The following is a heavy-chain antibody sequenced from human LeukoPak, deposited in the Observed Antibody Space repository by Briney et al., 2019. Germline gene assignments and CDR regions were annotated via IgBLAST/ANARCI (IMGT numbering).Heavy chain of an antibody. CDR3: GRDTGLHSSASPDY. CDR1: GFTFDDYT. V-gene: IGHV3-43*01. J-gene: IGHJ4*02. Sequence: GGSLRLSCAASGFTFDDYTMHWLRQVPGKGLEWVSLISWNGGITYYAESVKGRFTISRDNSRNSLYLQMNSLRTEDTALYYCGRDTGLHSSASPDYWGQGTLVTVAS. D-gene: IGHD6-6*01. CDR2: ISWNGGIT.